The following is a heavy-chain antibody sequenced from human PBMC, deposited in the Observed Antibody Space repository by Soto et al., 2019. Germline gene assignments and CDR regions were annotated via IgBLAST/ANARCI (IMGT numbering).Heavy chain of an antibody. V-gene: IGHV4-4*02. CDR1: GGSISSSNW. Sequence: SETLSLTCAVSGGSISSSNWWSWVRQPPGKGLEWIGEIYHSGSTNYNPSLKSRVTISVDKSKNQFSLKLSSVTAADTAVYYCAARHYYGSGRRPPEVLDYWGQGTLVTVSS. CDR3: AARHYYGSGRRPPEVLDY. D-gene: IGHD3-10*01. CDR2: IYHSGST. J-gene: IGHJ4*02.